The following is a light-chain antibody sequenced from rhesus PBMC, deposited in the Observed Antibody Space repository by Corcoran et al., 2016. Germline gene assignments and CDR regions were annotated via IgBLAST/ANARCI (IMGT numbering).Light chain of an antibody. V-gene: IGLV2-32*01. CDR2: DVS. Sequence: QAALTQPRSVSGSPVQSVTISCTGTSSDIGGYNYVSWYQQHPGTAPKLMIYDVSKRPSGVSDRFSGSKSGNTASLTISGLQAEDEADYYCCSYAGSFTFIFGAGTRLTVL. CDR1: SSDIGGYNY. J-gene: IGLJ1*01. CDR3: CSYAGSFTFI.